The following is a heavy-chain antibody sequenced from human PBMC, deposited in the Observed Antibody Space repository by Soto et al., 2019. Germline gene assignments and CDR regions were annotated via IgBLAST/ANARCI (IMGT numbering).Heavy chain of an antibody. V-gene: IGHV4-4*02. CDR3: ARTDIVATIGRGYSYGYNDY. J-gene: IGHJ4*02. CDR1: GGSISSSSW. CDR2: IYHSGST. D-gene: IGHD5-18*01. Sequence: SETLSLTCGVSGGSISSSSWWGCVRQPPGKGREWIGEIYHSGSTNYNPSLKSRVTISVDKSKNQFSLKLSSVTAADTAVYYCARTDIVATIGRGYSYGYNDYWGQGTLVTVSS.